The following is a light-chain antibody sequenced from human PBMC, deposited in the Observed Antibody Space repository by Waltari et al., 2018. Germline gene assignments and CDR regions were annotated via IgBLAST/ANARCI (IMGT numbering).Light chain of an antibody. Sequence: SSDLTQDPSLSVALGQTVRITCQGDSLRRYYASWYQQRPGQAPILVLYVPDNRTSGIPDRFSGSTSGKTASLTITGAQAEDEADYYCHSRETFSTRLFGGGTRLTV. CDR3: HSRETFSTRL. CDR1: SLRRYY. J-gene: IGLJ2*01. CDR2: VPD. V-gene: IGLV3-19*01.